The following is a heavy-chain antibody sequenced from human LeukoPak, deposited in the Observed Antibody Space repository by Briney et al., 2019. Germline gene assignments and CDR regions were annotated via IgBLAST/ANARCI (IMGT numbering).Heavy chain of an antibody. Sequence: SETLSLTCAVYGGSFSGYYWSWIRQPPGKGLEWIGEINHSGSTNYNPSLKSRVTISVDTSKNQFSLKLSSVTAADTAVYYCAREHGDYLYFDYWGQGTLVTVSS. D-gene: IGHD4-17*01. J-gene: IGHJ4*02. V-gene: IGHV4-34*01. CDR2: INHSGST. CDR1: GGSFSGYY. CDR3: AREHGDYLYFDY.